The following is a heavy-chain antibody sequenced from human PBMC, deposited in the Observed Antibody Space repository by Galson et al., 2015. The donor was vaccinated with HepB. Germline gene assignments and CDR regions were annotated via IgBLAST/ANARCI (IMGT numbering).Heavy chain of an antibody. CDR3: ARDKTEVDTAMDSYGMDV. CDR2: IYTSGST. J-gene: IGHJ6*02. V-gene: IGHV4-4*07. D-gene: IGHD5-18*01. CDR1: GGSISSYY. Sequence: LSLTCSVSGGSISSYYWSWIRQPAGKGLDWIGRIYTSGSTNYNPSLKSRVTMSVDTSKNQFSPKLSSVTAADTAVYYCARDKTEVDTAMDSYGMDVWGQGTTVTVSS.